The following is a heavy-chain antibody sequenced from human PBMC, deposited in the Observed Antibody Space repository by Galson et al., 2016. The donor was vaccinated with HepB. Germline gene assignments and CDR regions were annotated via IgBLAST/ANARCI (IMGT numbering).Heavy chain of an antibody. Sequence: SLRLSCADSGFIFSTYGMHWVRQAPGKGLEWVAVISYDRSNKNYAAAVKGRFTISRDNSKNTLYLEMTSLREEDTAVYYCAKDYSGYYFDGTGYYNAFDYWGQGALVTVSS. D-gene: IGHD3-22*01. V-gene: IGHV3-30*18. CDR1: GFIFSTYG. J-gene: IGHJ4*02. CDR3: AKDYSGYYFDGTGYYNAFDY. CDR2: ISYDRSNK.